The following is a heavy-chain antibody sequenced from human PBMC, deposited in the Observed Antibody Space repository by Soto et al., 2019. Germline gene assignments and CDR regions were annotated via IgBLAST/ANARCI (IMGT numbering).Heavy chain of an antibody. CDR3: AKDPDSGYDLYNFDY. J-gene: IGHJ4*02. CDR1: GFTFDDYA. V-gene: IGHV3-9*01. CDR2: ISWNSGSI. D-gene: IGHD5-12*01. Sequence: GGSLRLSCAASGFTFDDYAMHWVRQAPGKGLEWVSGISWNSGSIGYADSVKGRFTISRDNAKNSLYLQMNSLRAEDTALYYCAKDPDSGYDLYNFDYWGQGTLVTVSS.